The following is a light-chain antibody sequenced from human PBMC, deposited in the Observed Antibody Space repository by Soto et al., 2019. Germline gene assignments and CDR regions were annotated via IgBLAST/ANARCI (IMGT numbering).Light chain of an antibody. CDR2: DAS. J-gene: IGKJ4*01. CDR1: QSVSYY. CDR3: QQRAGWPLT. V-gene: IGKV3-11*01. Sequence: EIVLTQSPATLSLSPGERATLSCRASQSVSYYLAWYQQKPGQAPRLLVYDASNRASGIPARFTGSGSGTDFTLTIDSLEPEDLAVYYCQQRAGWPLTFGGGTKVEVK.